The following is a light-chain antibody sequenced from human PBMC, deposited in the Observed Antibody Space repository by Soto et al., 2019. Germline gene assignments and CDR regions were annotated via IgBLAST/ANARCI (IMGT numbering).Light chain of an antibody. CDR2: RDN. CDR1: TSNIGSNT. J-gene: IGLJ2*01. Sequence: QAVVTQPPSASGTPGQRVIISCSGSTSNIGSNTVNWYQQLPATAPKLLIYRDNQRPSGVPDRFSGSKSGTSAYLAISGLQSEDESDYYCSTWDDSLNSVLFGGGTQLTV. CDR3: STWDDSLNSVL. V-gene: IGLV1-44*01.